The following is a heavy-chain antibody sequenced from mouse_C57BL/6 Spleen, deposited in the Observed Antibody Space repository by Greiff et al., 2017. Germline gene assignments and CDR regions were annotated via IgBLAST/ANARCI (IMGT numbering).Heavy chain of an antibody. Sequence: EVQRVESEGGLVQPGSSMKLSCTASGFTFSDYYMAWVRQVPEKGLEWVANINYDGSSTYYLDSLKSRFIISRDNAKNILYLQMSSLKSEDTATYYCARGGHYYGPYYFDYWGQGTTLTVSS. D-gene: IGHD1-1*01. CDR1: GFTFSDYY. CDR2: INYDGSST. J-gene: IGHJ2*01. V-gene: IGHV5-16*01. CDR3: ARGGHYYGPYYFDY.